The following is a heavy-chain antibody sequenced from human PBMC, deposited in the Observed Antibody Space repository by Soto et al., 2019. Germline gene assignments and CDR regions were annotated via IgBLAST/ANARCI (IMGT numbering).Heavy chain of an antibody. V-gene: IGHV1-3*04. CDR3: ARVSGTYPYYGMDV. CDR2: INTGNGNT. Sequence: AAVKVSCKASGCTFTSYAIHWVRQAPGQRLEWMAWINTGNGNTKYSQKFQGRVTITRDTSASTAYMELSSLRSEDTAVYYCARVSGTYPYYGMDVWGQGTTVTVSS. D-gene: IGHD3-10*01. J-gene: IGHJ6*02. CDR1: GCTFTSYA.